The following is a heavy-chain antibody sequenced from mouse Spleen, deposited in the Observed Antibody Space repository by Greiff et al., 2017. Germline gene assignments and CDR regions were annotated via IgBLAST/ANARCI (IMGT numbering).Heavy chain of an antibody. Sequence: VKLQQPGAELVKPGASVKLSCKASGYTFTSYWMQWVKQRPGQGLEWIGEIDPSDSYTNYNQKFKGKATLTVDTSSSTAYMQLSSLTSEDSAVYYCARARYYGSSEGFAYWGQGTLVTVSA. CDR1: GYTFTSYW. V-gene: IGHV1-50*01. CDR3: ARARYYGSSEGFAY. CDR2: IDPSDSYT. D-gene: IGHD1-1*01. J-gene: IGHJ3*01.